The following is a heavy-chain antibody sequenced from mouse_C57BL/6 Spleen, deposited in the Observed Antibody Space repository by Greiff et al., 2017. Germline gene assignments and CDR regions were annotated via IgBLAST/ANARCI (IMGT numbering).Heavy chain of an antibody. D-gene: IGHD3-1*01. CDR1: GYAFSSSW. J-gene: IGHJ4*01. Sequence: QVQLQQSGPELVKPGASVKISCKASGYAFSSSWMNWVKQRPGKGLEWIGRIYPGDGDTNYNGKFKGKATLTADKSSSTAYMQLSSLTSEDSAVYVCARSGDPLYAMDYWGQGTSVTVSS. V-gene: IGHV1-82*01. CDR3: ARSGDPLYAMDY. CDR2: IYPGDGDT.